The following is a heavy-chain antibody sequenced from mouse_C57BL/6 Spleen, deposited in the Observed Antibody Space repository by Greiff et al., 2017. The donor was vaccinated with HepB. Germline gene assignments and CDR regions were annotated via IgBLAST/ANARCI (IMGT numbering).Heavy chain of an antibody. CDR2: IYPGDGDT. D-gene: IGHD2-4*01. V-gene: IGHV1-80*01. Sequence: VQLQQSGAELVKPGASVKISCKASGYAFSSYWMNWVKQRPGKGLEWIGQIYPGDGDTNYNGKFKGKATLTADKSSSTAYMQLSSLTSEDSAVYLCARSLYYDYDGPIYYAMDYWGQGTSVTVSS. J-gene: IGHJ4*01. CDR1: GYAFSSYW. CDR3: ARSLYYDYDGPIYYAMDY.